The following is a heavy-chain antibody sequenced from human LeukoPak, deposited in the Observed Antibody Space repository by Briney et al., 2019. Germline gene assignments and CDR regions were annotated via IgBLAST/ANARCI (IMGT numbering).Heavy chain of an antibody. CDR1: GFTFSSNY. J-gene: IGHJ4*02. CDR2: SRYDGKVT. V-gene: IGHV3-74*01. Sequence: PGGSLRLSCAASGFTFSSNYMNRIRQDPGQGLAWVSRSRYDGKVTNYADSEKGRFTISRDNGKKTVYLQMNSLRAEDTAVYYCATYRGYPVDYWGQGTLVTVSS. CDR3: ATYRGYPVDY. D-gene: IGHD1-1*01.